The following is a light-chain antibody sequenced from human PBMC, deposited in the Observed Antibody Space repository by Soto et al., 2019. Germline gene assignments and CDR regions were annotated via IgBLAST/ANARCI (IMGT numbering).Light chain of an antibody. V-gene: IGLV1-40*01. CDR3: QSYDSSLSYWV. Sequence: QSVLTQPPSVSGAPGQRVTISCTGSSSNIGAGSDVHWYQQLPVTAPKLLVSGNTNRPSGVPDRFSGSKSGTSASLAITGLQAEDEADYYCQSYDSSLSYWVFGGGTKVTVL. J-gene: IGLJ3*02. CDR1: SSNIGAGSD. CDR2: GNT.